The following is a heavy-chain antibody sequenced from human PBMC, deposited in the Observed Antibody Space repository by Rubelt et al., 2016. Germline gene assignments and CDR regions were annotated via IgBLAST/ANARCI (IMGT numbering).Heavy chain of an antibody. CDR1: GFAVSRYT. Sequence: EVQLVESGGGLVQPGGSLRLSCAASGFAVSRYTMNWVRQAPGKGLEWVSSISTDGGYIYYIDSVKGRFTISRDNAKNLLYRQLNSLEAEDTAVLYCAGIDCSSTSCYFVDPWGQGTLVTVSS. J-gene: IGHJ5*02. CDR3: AGIDCSSTSCYFVDP. CDR2: ISTDGGYI. D-gene: IGHD2-2*01. V-gene: IGHV3-21*01.